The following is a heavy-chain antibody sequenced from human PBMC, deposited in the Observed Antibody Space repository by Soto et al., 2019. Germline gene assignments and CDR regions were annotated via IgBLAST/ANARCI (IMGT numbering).Heavy chain of an antibody. CDR1: GYTFSRYA. CDR2: ISGSGGSS. J-gene: IGHJ4*02. V-gene: IGHV3-23*01. D-gene: IGHD3-3*02. Sequence: EVQLLESGGGLVQPGGSLRLSCAASGYTFSRYAMRWVRQAPGKGLEWVSAISGSGGSSYYAASVKGRFTISRDDSKNTLYLQMNSLRAEDTAVYYCAKDGTFSSISLYYFDYWGLGTLVTVSS. CDR3: AKDGTFSSISLYYFDY.